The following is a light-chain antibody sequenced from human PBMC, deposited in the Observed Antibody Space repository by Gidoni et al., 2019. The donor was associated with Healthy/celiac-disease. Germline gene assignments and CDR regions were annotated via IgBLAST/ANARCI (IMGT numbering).Light chain of an antibody. CDR1: QSVSSN. Sequence: EIVMTQSPATLSVSPGERATLSCRASQSVSSNLAWYQQIPGQAPRLLIYGASTRATGIPARFSGSGSGTEFTLTISSLQSEDFAVYYCQQYNNWRWTFGQGTKVEIK. CDR2: GAS. CDR3: QQYNNWRWT. V-gene: IGKV3-15*01. J-gene: IGKJ1*01.